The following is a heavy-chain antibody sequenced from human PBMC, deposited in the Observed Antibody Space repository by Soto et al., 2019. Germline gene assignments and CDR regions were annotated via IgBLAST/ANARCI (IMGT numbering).Heavy chain of an antibody. CDR2: TSYDGNNR. D-gene: IGHD2-21*02. J-gene: IGHJ4*02. V-gene: IGHV3-30-3*01. CDR3: AGVYYGGDSVNNF. CDR1: GFSFSSYV. Sequence: GGSLRLSCAVSGFSFSSYVLSWVRQAPGRGLEWVAATSYDGNNRYYADSVKGRFIISRDNSKNTLDLEMETPRPEDTAVYYCAGVYYGGDSVNNFWGQGTPVTVSS.